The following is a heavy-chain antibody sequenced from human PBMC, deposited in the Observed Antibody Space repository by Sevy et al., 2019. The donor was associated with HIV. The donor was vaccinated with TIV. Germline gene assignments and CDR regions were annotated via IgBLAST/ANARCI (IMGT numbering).Heavy chain of an antibody. Sequence: GGSLRLSCAASGFTFSSYSMHWVRQAPGKGLEWVAVISYEGSNKYYADSVKGRFTISRDNSKNTLYLQMNSLRAADTAVYYCARGAGSHYDILTGPFDYWGQGTLVTVSS. V-gene: IGHV3-30-3*01. CDR1: GFTFSSYS. CDR2: ISYEGSNK. J-gene: IGHJ4*02. CDR3: ARGAGSHYDILTGPFDY. D-gene: IGHD3-9*01.